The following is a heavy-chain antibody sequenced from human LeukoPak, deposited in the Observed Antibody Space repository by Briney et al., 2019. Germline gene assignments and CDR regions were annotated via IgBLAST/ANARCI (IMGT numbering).Heavy chain of an antibody. D-gene: IGHD1-26*01. CDR3: ARAFGGSYSSTVDY. Sequence: GGSLRLSCVDSGFTFSNYAMHWVRQAPGQAPGKGLEWVAVMSYDGSHEYYADSVKGRFTISRDNPKSTLYLQMNSLRPEDTAVYYCARAFGGSYSSTVDYWGQGTLVTVSS. J-gene: IGHJ4*02. CDR2: MSYDGSHE. V-gene: IGHV3-30*04. CDR1: GFTFSNYA.